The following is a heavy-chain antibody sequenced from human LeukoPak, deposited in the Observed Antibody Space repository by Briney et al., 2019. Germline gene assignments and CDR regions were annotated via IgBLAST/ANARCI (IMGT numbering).Heavy chain of an antibody. CDR2: IWYDGSNK. Sequence: GGSLRLSCAASGFTFSSYGMHWVRQAPGKGLEWVAVIWYDGSNKYYADSVKGRFTISRDNSKNTLYLQMNSLRAEDTAVYYCARDAVGDSSGHYCLWGQGTLVTVSS. J-gene: IGHJ4*02. CDR3: ARDAVGDSSGHYCL. V-gene: IGHV3-33*01. D-gene: IGHD3-22*01. CDR1: GFTFSSYG.